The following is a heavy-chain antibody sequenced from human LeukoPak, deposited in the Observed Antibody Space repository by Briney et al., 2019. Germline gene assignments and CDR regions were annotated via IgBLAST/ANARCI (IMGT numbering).Heavy chain of an antibody. Sequence: GGSLRLSCTVSGFTVSSNSMSWVRQAPGKGLVWVSRINTDGSSTNYADSVKGRFTVSRDNAKNTLYLQMNSLRAEDTAVYYCARVIGWDEPFDIWGQGTMVTVSS. CDR3: ARVIGWDEPFDI. CDR2: INTDGSST. CDR1: GFTVSSNS. J-gene: IGHJ3*02. V-gene: IGHV3-74*01. D-gene: IGHD1-26*01.